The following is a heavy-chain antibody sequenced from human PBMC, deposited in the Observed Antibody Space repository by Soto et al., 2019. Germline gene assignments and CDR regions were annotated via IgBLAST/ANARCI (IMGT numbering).Heavy chain of an antibody. J-gene: IGHJ4*02. CDR2: IIPIFGTA. Sequence: QVQLVQSGAEVKKPGSSVKVSCKASGGTFSTYAISWVRQAPGQGLEWMGGIIPIFGTANYAQKFQGRVTITADESTSTAYMELSNLGSEDTAVYYCAADVGASARTFDYWGQGTLVTVSS. D-gene: IGHD1-26*01. V-gene: IGHV1-69*01. CDR1: GGTFSTYA. CDR3: AADVGASARTFDY.